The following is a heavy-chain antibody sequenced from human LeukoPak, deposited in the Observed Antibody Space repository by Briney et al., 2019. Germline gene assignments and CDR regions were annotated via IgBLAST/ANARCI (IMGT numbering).Heavy chain of an antibody. CDR1: GFTFSSYW. D-gene: IGHD6-13*01. V-gene: IGHV3-74*01. J-gene: IGHJ4*02. CDR2: IKTDGSST. Sequence: GGSLRLSCAASGFTFSSYWMHWVRQAPGKGLVWVSRIKTDGSSTNYADSVKGRFTIPRDNAKNTLYLQMNSLRAEDTAMYYCATLATAGTHYWGQGNLVTVSS. CDR3: ATLATAGTHY.